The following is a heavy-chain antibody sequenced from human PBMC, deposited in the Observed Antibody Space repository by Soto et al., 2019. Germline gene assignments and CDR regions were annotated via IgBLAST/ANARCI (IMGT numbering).Heavy chain of an antibody. CDR3: AKGDGYNFGQCDS. V-gene: IGHV3-33*08. J-gene: IGHJ4*02. D-gene: IGHD5-18*01. Sequence: VQVVESGGGLVQLGGSLRLSCAASGFTFSTYGMHWVRQAPGKGLEWVALLWYDGSKSYYADSVKGRFTISRDNSKNTLYLQMNSLRVEDTAVYYCAKGDGYNFGQCDSWGQGTLVTVSS. CDR2: LWYDGSKS. CDR1: GFTFSTYG.